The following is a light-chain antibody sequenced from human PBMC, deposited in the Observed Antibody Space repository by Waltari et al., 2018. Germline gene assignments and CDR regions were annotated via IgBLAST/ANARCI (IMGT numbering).Light chain of an antibody. CDR3: QQANSFPPLT. J-gene: IGKJ4*01. CDR2: AAF. V-gene: IGKV1-12*01. CDR1: QPISSF. Sequence: DIQMTQSPSSVSASVGDRVIITCRASQPISSFLSWYQQKPGKAPKLLIYAAFSLQSGVPLRFRGSGSGTDFTLTISSLQPEDSAIYFCQQANSFPPLTFGGGTKVEIK.